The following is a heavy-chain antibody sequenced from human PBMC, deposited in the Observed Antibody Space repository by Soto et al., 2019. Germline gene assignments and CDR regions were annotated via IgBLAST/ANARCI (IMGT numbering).Heavy chain of an antibody. Sequence: PGGSLRLSCAASGFTFSSYGMHWVRQAPGKGLEWVAVISYDGSNKYYADSVKGRFTISRDNSKNTLYLQMNSLRAEDTAVYYCAKEVASTYYDFWSGYYGGYYYYGMDVWGQGTTVTVSS. D-gene: IGHD3-3*01. CDR2: ISYDGSNK. CDR1: GFTFSSYG. CDR3: AKEVASTYYDFWSGYYGGYYYYGMDV. V-gene: IGHV3-30*18. J-gene: IGHJ6*02.